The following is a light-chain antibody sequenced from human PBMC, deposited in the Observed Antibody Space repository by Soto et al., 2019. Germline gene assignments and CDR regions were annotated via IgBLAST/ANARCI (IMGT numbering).Light chain of an antibody. CDR1: QSISSW. V-gene: IGKV1-5*03. CDR3: QQYNSYSGT. CDR2: KAS. J-gene: IGKJ1*01. Sequence: GDRVTITCRASQSISSWLAWYQQKPGKAPKLLIYKASSLESGVPSRFSGSGSGTEFTLTISSLQPDDFATYYCQQYNSYSGTFGQGTKVDI.